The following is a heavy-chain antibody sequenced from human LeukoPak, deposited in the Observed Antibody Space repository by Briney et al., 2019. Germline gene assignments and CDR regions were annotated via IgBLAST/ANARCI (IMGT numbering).Heavy chain of an antibody. J-gene: IGHJ4*02. D-gene: IGHD2-2*01. CDR3: ARVPSEYCSSTSCMDFDY. V-gene: IGHV1-18*01. Sequence: ASVKVSCEASGYTFTSYGISWVRQAPGQGLEWMGWISAYNGNTHYAQKLQGRVTMTTDTSTSTVYMELRSLRSDDTAVYYCARVPSEYCSSTSCMDFDYWGQGTLVTVSS. CDR1: GYTFTSYG. CDR2: ISAYNGNT.